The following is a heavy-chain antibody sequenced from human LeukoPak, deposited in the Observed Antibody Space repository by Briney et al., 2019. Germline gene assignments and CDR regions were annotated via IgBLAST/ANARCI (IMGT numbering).Heavy chain of an antibody. V-gene: IGHV4-34*01. CDR1: GRFLRDYA. CDR2: INHTGST. CDR3: VGTRQGWLHQYYIDY. J-gene: IGHJ4*02. D-gene: IGHD5-12*01. Sequence: SETLSLTDAVYGRFLRDYAWNWLRQPPGKGLEWIGEINHTGSTNYNPSLKSRVTISLDTSKNQFSLRLSSVTAADTAVYYCVGTRQGWLHQYYIDYWGQGTLVTVSS.